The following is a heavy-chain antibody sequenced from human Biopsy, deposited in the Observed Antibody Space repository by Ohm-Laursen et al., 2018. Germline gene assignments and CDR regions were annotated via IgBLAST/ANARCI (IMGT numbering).Heavy chain of an antibody. CDR2: TYYSGST. J-gene: IGHJ6*02. Sequence: SQSLSLTCTVSGGSISRDYWAWIRQPPGEGLQWIGYTYYSGSTNYNPSLNSRVTIEVDTSKNQFSLRLTSVTAAETAVYYCVRSNYHYYGFDVGGQGTRVTASS. V-gene: IGHV4-59*01. CDR3: VRSNYHYYGFDV. CDR1: GGSISRDY.